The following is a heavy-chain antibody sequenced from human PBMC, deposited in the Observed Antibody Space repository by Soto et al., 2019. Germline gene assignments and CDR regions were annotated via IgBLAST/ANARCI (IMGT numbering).Heavy chain of an antibody. CDR1: GYTFTSYD. J-gene: IGHJ5*02. CDR3: ARDRNWVDT. CDR2: MSTSNGNT. V-gene: IGHV1-18*01. Sequence: QVQLVQSGAEVKKPGASVKVSCTASGYTFTSYDISRVRQAPGQGLEWMGWMSTSNGNTNYAQKLQGRVTMTTDTSTSTANMELRSLRPDDTAVYFCARDRNWVDTWGQGTLVTVS.